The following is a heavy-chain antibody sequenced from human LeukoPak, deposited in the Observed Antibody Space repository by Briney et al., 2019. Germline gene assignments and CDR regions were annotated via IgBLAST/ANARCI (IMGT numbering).Heavy chain of an antibody. V-gene: IGHV3-23*01. CDR3: AKAARRANYYGMDV. CDR2: IGGSGGAT. J-gene: IGHJ6*02. Sequence: PGGSLRLSCATSGFTISSFAMTWVRQAPGKGLDWVSAIGGSGGATYYGKSVKGRFIISRDNSKNTLYLQMNSLRAGDTAVYYCAKAARRANYYGMDVWGQGTTVTVSS. D-gene: IGHD3-10*01. CDR1: GFTISSFA.